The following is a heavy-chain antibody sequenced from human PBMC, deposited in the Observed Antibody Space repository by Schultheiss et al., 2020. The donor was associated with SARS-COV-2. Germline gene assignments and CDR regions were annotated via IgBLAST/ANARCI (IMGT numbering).Heavy chain of an antibody. CDR3: VRHGIPSSTYLSYYYYGMDV. V-gene: IGHV5-51*01. D-gene: IGHD6-13*01. CDR1: GYSFTSYW. CDR2: IYPGDSDT. J-gene: IGHJ6*02. Sequence: GESLKISCKGSGYSFTSYWIGWVRQMPGKGLEWMGIIYPGDSDTRYSPSFQGQVTISADKSISTAYLQWSSLKASDTAMYYCVRHGIPSSTYLSYYYYGMDVWGQGTTVTVSS.